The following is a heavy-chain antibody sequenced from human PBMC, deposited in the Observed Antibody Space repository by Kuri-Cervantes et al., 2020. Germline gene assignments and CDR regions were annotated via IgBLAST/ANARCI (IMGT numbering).Heavy chain of an antibody. CDR3: ARDRSGCSSTSCYLDAFDI. D-gene: IGHD2-2*01. CDR1: GFTSSSYS. Sequence: GESLKISCAASGFTSSSYSMNWVRQAPGKGLEWVSSISSSSSYIYYADSVKGRFTISRDNAKNSLYLQMNSLRAEDTAVYYCARDRSGCSSTSCYLDAFDIWGQGTMVTVSS. J-gene: IGHJ3*02. V-gene: IGHV3-21*01. CDR2: ISSSSSYI.